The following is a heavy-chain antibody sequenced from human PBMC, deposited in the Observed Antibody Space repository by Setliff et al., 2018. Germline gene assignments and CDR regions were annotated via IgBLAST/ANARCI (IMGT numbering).Heavy chain of an antibody. CDR3: ATGPRDNRNFLNWLGS. Sequence: GSLRLSCAASGLTLSNAWMSWVRQAPGKGPEWVGRIKSKTDGGTTEYAEPVKGRFTISRDDSRNTVYLQMSSLKSEDTAIYYCATGPRDNRNFLNWLGSWGQGTLVTVSS. V-gene: IGHV3-15*01. CDR1: GLTLSNAW. CDR2: IKSKTDGGTT. D-gene: IGHD3-9*01. J-gene: IGHJ5*01.